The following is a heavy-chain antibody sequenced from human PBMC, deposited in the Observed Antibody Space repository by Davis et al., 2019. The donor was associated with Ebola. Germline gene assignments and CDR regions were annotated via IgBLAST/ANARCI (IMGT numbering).Heavy chain of an antibody. Sequence: GESLKIPCAASGFTFNIYGMHWVRQAPGKGLEWVAVTWSDGSSKFYTDSVKGRFTISRDNSKNTLFLQMNSLRAEDTAVYYCARGHATSLYGMDVWGQGTTVTVSS. CDR3: ARGHATSLYGMDV. CDR1: GFTFNIYG. J-gene: IGHJ6*02. V-gene: IGHV3-33*01. CDR2: TWSDGSSK.